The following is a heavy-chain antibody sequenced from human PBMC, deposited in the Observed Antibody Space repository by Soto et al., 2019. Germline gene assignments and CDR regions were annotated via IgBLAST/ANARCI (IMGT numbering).Heavy chain of an antibody. Sequence: QVQLVQSGAEVKKPGASVKVSCKASGYTFSNYGITWVRQAPGQGLEWMGWISAYNGDTNYAQKLQGRVNLMTDTSTSTAYMELRSLRSDYTAVYFCARIEGVAGAPYYYYMDVWGKGTAVTVSS. CDR3: ARIEGVAGAPYYYYMDV. D-gene: IGHD6-19*01. V-gene: IGHV1-18*01. CDR2: ISAYNGDT. CDR1: GYTFSNYG. J-gene: IGHJ6*03.